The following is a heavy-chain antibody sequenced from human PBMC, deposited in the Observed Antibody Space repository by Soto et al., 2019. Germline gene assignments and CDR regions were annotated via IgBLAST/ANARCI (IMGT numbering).Heavy chain of an antibody. Sequence: ASVKVSCKASGYTFTIYAMHWVRQAPGQRLEWMGWINAGNGNTKYSQKFQGRVTITRDTSASTAYMELSSLRSEDTAVYYCARELDYGGNYDFDYWGQGTLVTV. CDR2: INAGNGNT. D-gene: IGHD4-17*01. CDR1: GYTFTIYA. V-gene: IGHV1-3*01. CDR3: ARELDYGGNYDFDY. J-gene: IGHJ4*02.